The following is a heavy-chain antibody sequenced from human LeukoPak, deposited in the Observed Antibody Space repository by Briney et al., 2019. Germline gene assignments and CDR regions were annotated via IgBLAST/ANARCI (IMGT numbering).Heavy chain of an antibody. CDR1: GGSISSSSYY. V-gene: IGHV4-39*01. D-gene: IGHD2-2*01. CDR2: IYYSGSS. CDR3: ARRDCTSTTCYAGSYYFDY. Sequence: SETLSLTCSVFGGSISSSSYYWGWIRQPPGKGLEWIGSIYYSGSSYYNPSLKSRVTISVHTSKKQFSLKLTSVTAADTAVYYCARRDCTSTTCYAGSYYFDYWGQGTLVTVSS. J-gene: IGHJ4*02.